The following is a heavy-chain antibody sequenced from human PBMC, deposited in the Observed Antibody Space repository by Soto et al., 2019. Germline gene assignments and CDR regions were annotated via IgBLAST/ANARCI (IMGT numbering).Heavy chain of an antibody. D-gene: IGHD5-18*01. Sequence: GESLKISCKGSGYSFTSYWISWVRQMPGKGLEWMGRIDPSDSYTNYSPSFQGHVTISADKSISTAYLQWSSLKASDTAMYYCASTPGYSYEYYYGMDVWGQETTVTVSS. J-gene: IGHJ6*02. CDR2: IDPSDSYT. CDR3: ASTPGYSYEYYYGMDV. V-gene: IGHV5-10-1*01. CDR1: GYSFTSYW.